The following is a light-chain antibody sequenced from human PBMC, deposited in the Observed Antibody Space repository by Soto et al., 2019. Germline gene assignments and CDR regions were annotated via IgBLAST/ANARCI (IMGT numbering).Light chain of an antibody. Sequence: QSVLTQPASVSGSPGQSITISCTGTSSDFGSYNLVSWYQQHPGKAPKLMIYDVSNRPSGVSSRFSGSKSGNTASLTFSGLQAEDEADYYCSSYTTRSIYVFGTGTKVTVL. J-gene: IGLJ1*01. CDR2: DVS. CDR1: SSDFGSYNL. CDR3: SSYTTRSIYV. V-gene: IGLV2-14*02.